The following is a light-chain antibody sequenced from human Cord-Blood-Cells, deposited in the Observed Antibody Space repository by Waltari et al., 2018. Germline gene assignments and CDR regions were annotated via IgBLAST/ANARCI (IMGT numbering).Light chain of an antibody. J-gene: IGKJ1*01. Sequence: EIQITQFPSTLSASVGDTVTITCRASQSISSWLAWYQQKRGNAPKLLIYDAFSLESRVPSRFRGSGCGTEVTLTISSLQPDDFATYYCQKYNSYSWTFGQGTKVEIK. CDR2: DAF. CDR1: QSISSW. V-gene: IGKV1-5*01. CDR3: QKYNSYSWT.